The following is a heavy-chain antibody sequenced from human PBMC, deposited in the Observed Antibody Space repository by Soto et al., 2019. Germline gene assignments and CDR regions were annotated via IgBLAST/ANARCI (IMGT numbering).Heavy chain of an antibody. CDR1: GGSISSYY. CDR3: ARHFDSSGYLYFDY. Sequence: SETLSLTCTVSGGSISSYYWSWIRQPPGKGLEWIGYIYYSGSTNYNPSLKSRVTISADTSKNQFSLKLSSVTAADTSVYYCARHFDSSGYLYFDYWGQGTLVTVSS. V-gene: IGHV4-59*08. CDR2: IYYSGST. D-gene: IGHD3-22*01. J-gene: IGHJ4*02.